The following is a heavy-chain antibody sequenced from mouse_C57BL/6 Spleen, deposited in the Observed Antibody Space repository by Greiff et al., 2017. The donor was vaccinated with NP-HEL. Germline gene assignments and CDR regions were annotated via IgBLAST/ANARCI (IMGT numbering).Heavy chain of an antibody. D-gene: IGHD4-1*01. V-gene: IGHV5-16*01. CDR2: INYDGSST. CDR1: GFTFSDYY. Sequence: EVKLMESEGGLVQPGSSMKLSCTASGFTFSDYYMAWVRQVPEKGLEWVANINYDGSSTYYLDSLKSRFIISRDNAKNILYLQMSSLKSEDTATYYCARGELGRGGYAMDYWGQGTSVTVSS. J-gene: IGHJ4*01. CDR3: ARGELGRGGYAMDY.